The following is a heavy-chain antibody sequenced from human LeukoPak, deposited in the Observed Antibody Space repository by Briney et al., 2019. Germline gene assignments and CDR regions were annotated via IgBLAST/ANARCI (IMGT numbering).Heavy chain of an antibody. J-gene: IGHJ4*02. V-gene: IGHV3-23*01. CDR3: AKVPPIVVVPAATFDY. D-gene: IGHD2-2*01. Sequence: GGSLRLSRAASGFTFSSYAMSWVRQAPGKGLEWVSAISGSGGSTYYADSVKGRLTISRDNSKNTLYLQMNSLRAEDTAVYYCAKVPPIVVVPAATFDYWGQGTLVTVSS. CDR2: ISGSGGST. CDR1: GFTFSSYA.